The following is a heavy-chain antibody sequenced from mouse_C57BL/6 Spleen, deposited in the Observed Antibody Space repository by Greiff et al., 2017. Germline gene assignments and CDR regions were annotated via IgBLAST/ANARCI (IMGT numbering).Heavy chain of an antibody. J-gene: IGHJ3*01. CDR3: ARGDSNYVGAY. Sequence: QVQLQQPGAELVRPGSSVKLSCKASGYTFTSYWMAWVKQRPGQGLEWIGNIYPSDSETHYNQKFKDKATLTVDKSSSTDYMQLSSLTSEDSAVYYSARGDSNYVGAYWGQGTLVTVSA. V-gene: IGHV1-61*01. D-gene: IGHD2-5*01. CDR1: GYTFTSYW. CDR2: IYPSDSET.